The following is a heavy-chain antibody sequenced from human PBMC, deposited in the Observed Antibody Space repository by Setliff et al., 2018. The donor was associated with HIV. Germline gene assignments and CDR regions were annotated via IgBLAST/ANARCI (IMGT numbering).Heavy chain of an antibody. CDR3: ARGLSFYDPGGFDY. J-gene: IGHJ4*02. V-gene: IGHV4-4*08. CDR1: GDSISNYY. CDR2: IYTTGNT. Sequence: SETLSLTCTVSGDSISNYYWSWVRQPPGKGLEWIGYIYTTGNTYYNPSLKSRVTISVDTSQNQFSLKLSSVTAADTAVYYCARGLSFYDPGGFDYWGQGTLVTVSS. D-gene: IGHD3-22*01.